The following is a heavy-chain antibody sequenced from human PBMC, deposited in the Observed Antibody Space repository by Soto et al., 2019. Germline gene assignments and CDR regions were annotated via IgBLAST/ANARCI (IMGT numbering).Heavy chain of an antibody. CDR3: ARAMSGYVT. CDR2: INTGNGNT. D-gene: IGHD5-12*01. CDR1: GITYTTYA. Sequence: QVQLVQSGAEVKKPGASVKVSCKASGITYTTYAIHWVLQAPGQGLEWMGWINTGNGNTRYSQRFQGRVTLTTDTSANTAYMDLSSLTSEETAVYSCARAMSGYVTWGQGTLITVSS. J-gene: IGHJ5*02. V-gene: IGHV1-3*04.